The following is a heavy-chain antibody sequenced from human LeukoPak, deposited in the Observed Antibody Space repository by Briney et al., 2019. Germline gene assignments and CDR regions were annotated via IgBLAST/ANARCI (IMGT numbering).Heavy chain of an antibody. Sequence: ASVTVSCKASGYTFTRYGISWVRQAPGQGLEWMGWISAYNGNTNYAQKLQGRVTMTTDTSTSTAYMELRSLRSDDTAVYYCARIRRYSSSWYNWFDPWGQGTLVTVSS. CDR2: ISAYNGNT. J-gene: IGHJ5*02. V-gene: IGHV1-18*01. CDR3: ARIRRYSSSWYNWFDP. CDR1: GYTFTRYG. D-gene: IGHD6-13*01.